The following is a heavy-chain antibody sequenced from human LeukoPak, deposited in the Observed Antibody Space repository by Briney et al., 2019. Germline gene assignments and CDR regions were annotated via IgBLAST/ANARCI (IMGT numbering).Heavy chain of an antibody. CDR2: ISSSGSII. V-gene: IGHV3-48*04. CDR1: GFSLSSSG. Sequence: GGSLRLSCAASGFSLSSSGMHWVRQAPGKGLEWVSYISSSGSIIYYADSVKGRFTISRDNAKNSLYQQMNSLRAEDTAVYYCARASRYGLNWFDPWAREPWSPSPQ. CDR3: ARASRYGLNWFDP. D-gene: IGHD3-10*01. J-gene: IGHJ5*02.